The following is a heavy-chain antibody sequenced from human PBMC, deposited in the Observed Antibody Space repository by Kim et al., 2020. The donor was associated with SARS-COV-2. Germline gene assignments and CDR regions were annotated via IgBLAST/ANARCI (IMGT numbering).Heavy chain of an antibody. V-gene: IGHV3-9*01. CDR3: AKGWGGELRYYYYMDV. Sequence: DSLKGRLTISRENAKNSLYLQMNSLRAEDTALYYCAKGWGGELRYYYYMDVWGKGTTVTVSS. J-gene: IGHJ6*03. D-gene: IGHD1-26*01.